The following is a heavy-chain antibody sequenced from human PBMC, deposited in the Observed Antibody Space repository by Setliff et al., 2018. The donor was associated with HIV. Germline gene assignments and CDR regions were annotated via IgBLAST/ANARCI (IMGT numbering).Heavy chain of an antibody. Sequence: GASVKVSCKASGGTFSSYAISWVRQAPGQGLEWMGGIIPIFGTANYAQKFQGRVTITADESTSTAYMELSSLRSEDTAVYYCARDGGAVSGRIDYWGQGTLVTVSS. V-gene: IGHV1-69*13. CDR2: IIPIFGTA. CDR3: ARDGGAVSGRIDY. D-gene: IGHD6-19*01. CDR1: GGTFSSYA. J-gene: IGHJ4*02.